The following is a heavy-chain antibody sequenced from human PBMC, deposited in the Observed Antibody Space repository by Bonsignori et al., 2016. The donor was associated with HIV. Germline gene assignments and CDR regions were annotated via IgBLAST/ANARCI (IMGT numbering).Heavy chain of an antibody. J-gene: IGHJ6*02. CDR3: ARGISLYSSGWSVSMDV. CDR2: IYGSEST. V-gene: IGHV4-61*02. Sequence: QVQLQESGPGLVKPSQTLSLTCTVSGDSINSGNYYWTWIRQPAGRELEWIGRIYGSESTSYNPSLKSRVTISIDTSKNQFSLNLTFVTAADTAVYYCARGISLYSSGWSVSMDVWGQGTTVTVSS. D-gene: IGHD6-19*01. CDR1: GDSINSGNYY.